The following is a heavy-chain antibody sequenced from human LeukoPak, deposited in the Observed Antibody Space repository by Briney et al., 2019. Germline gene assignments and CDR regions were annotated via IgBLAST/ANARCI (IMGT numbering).Heavy chain of an antibody. CDR1: GFTFSSYS. CDR3: ARDPPSEYYYYYMDV. J-gene: IGHJ6*03. D-gene: IGHD1-14*01. V-gene: IGHV3-48*01. CDR2: ISSSSSTI. Sequence: PGGSLRLSCAASGFTFSSYSMNWVRQAPGKGLEWVSYISSSSSTIYYADSVKGRFTISRDNAKNSLYLQMNSLRAEDTAVYYCARDPPSEYYYYYMDVWGKGTTVTVSS.